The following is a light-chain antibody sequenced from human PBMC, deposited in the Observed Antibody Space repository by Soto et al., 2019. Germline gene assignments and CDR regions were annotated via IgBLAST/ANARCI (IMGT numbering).Light chain of an antibody. Sequence: QAVVTQPPSASGTPGQRVTISCSGSSSNIGSNTVHWYQQLPGTAPKLLIYSNNQRPSGVPDRFSGSKSGTSAALAISGLLSEDEAHYYCAAWDDSLNGPEFGGGTKLTVL. CDR3: AAWDDSLNGPE. V-gene: IGLV1-44*01. CDR2: SNN. CDR1: SSNIGSNT. J-gene: IGLJ3*02.